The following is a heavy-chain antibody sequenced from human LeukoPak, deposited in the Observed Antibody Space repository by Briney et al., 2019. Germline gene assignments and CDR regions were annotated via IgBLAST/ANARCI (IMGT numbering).Heavy chain of an antibody. Sequence: SGTLSLTCTVSGGFITSGIHWWSWARQTPGKGLEWIGEIYQSGTTNYKPSLKSRVTMSVDTSKNQFSLKLSSVTAADTAVYYCARDAYYDSSGYYYFDYWGQGTLVTVSS. CDR2: IYQSGTT. J-gene: IGHJ4*02. CDR3: ARDAYYDSSGYYYFDY. V-gene: IGHV4-4*02. CDR1: GGFITSGIHW. D-gene: IGHD3-22*01.